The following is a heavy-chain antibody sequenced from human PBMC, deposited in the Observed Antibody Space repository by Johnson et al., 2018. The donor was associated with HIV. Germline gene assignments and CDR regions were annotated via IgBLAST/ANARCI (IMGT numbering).Heavy chain of an antibody. CDR1: GFTFSSYA. D-gene: IGHD6-6*01. J-gene: IGHJ3*02. Sequence: MQLVESGGGVVQPGRSLRLSCAASGFTFSSYAMHWVRQAPGKGLEWVATIYYDGTNKYYADSVKGRFTISRDNSKNTLYLQMSSLRADDTAVYYCARDRGAARDAFDIWGQGTMVTVSS. CDR2: IYYDGTNK. CDR3: ARDRGAARDAFDI. V-gene: IGHV3-33*01.